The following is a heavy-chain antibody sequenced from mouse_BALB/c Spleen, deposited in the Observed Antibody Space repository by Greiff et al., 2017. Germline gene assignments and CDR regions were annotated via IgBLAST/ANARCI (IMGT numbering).Heavy chain of an antibody. CDR2: ILPGSGST. CDR3: ARTEFITTATGAMDY. Sequence: QVQLQQSGAELMKPGASVKISCKATGYTFSSYWIEWVKQRPGHGLEWIGEILPGSGSTNYNEKFKGKATFTADTSSNTAYMQLSSLTSEDSAVYYCARTEFITTATGAMDYWGQGTSVTVSS. J-gene: IGHJ4*01. V-gene: IGHV1-9*01. D-gene: IGHD1-2*01. CDR1: GYTFSSYW.